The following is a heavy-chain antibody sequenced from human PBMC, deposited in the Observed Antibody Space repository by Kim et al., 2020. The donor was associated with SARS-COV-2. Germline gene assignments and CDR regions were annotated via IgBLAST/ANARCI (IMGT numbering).Heavy chain of an antibody. CDR3: ARAASTSFDY. Sequence: GGSLRLSCAASGFTFSSYWIHWVRQVPGKGLVWVSRINGDGSTTNYADSVKGRFTISRDNAKNTLYLQMNSLRVEDTAVYYCARAASTSFDYWCQGTLVTVSS. V-gene: IGHV3-74*01. CDR1: GFTFSSYW. CDR2: INGDGSTT. J-gene: IGHJ4*02. D-gene: IGHD6-6*01.